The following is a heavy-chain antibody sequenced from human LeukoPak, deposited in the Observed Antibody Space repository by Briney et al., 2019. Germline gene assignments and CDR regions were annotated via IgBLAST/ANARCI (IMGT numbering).Heavy chain of an antibody. CDR2: IKQDGSEK. Sequence: PGGSLRPSCTASGFTLGGYWMSWVRQAPGKGLQWVANIKQDGSEKLFVDSVKGRFNISRDNAKDSVYLQMNSLRAEDTAVYYCVREALGGGLSDYYYYMDVWGKGTMVIVSS. D-gene: IGHD2-15*01. CDR3: VREALGGGLSDYYYYMDV. CDR1: GFTLGGYW. J-gene: IGHJ6*03. V-gene: IGHV3-7*01.